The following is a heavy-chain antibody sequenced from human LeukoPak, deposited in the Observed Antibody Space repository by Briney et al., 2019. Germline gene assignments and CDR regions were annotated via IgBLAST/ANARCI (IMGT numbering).Heavy chain of an antibody. CDR3: ASIFLVPPHLDH. CDR1: GFTFSSYA. Sequence: GVLRLSCAASGFTFSSYAMHWVRQAPGKGLEWVAVISYDGSNKYYADSVKGRFTISRDNSKNTLYLQMNSLRAEDTAVYYCASIFLVPPHLDHWGQGTLVTVSS. V-gene: IGHV3-30*04. J-gene: IGHJ4*02. D-gene: IGHD3-3*01. CDR2: ISYDGSNK.